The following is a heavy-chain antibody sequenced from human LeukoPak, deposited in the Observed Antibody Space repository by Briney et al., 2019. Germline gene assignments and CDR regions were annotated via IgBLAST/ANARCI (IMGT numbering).Heavy chain of an antibody. V-gene: IGHV4-4*07. Sequence: PSETLSLTCTVSGGSISSYYWSWIRQPAGKGLEWIGRIYTSGSTNYNSSLKSRVTMSVDTSKNQFSLKLSSVTAADTAVYYCARDDIRDYDILTGYYFDYGMDVWGQGTTVTVSS. CDR3: ARDDIRDYDILTGYYFDYGMDV. D-gene: IGHD3-9*01. CDR2: IYTSGST. J-gene: IGHJ6*02. CDR1: GGSISSYY.